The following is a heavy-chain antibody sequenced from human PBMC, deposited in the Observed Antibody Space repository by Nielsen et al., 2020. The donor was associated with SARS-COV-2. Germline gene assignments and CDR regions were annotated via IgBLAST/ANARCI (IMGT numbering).Heavy chain of an antibody. CDR1: GFTFSTYG. D-gene: IGHD2-15*01. Sequence: GESLKISCAASGFTFSTYGMHWVRQAPGKGLEWVAAISYDGSNKYYVDSVKGRFTISRDNSKNTLYLQMSSLREEDTAVYYCVKDWTAIVVVPSGGVDYWGQGTRVTVSS. CDR2: ISYDGSNK. J-gene: IGHJ4*02. CDR3: VKDWTAIVVVPSGGVDY. V-gene: IGHV3-30*18.